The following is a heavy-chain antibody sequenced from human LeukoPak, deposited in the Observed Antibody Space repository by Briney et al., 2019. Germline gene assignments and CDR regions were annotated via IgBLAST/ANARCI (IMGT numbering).Heavy chain of an antibody. Sequence: SVKVSCKASGGTFSSYAISWVRQAPGQGLEWMGGIIPIFGTANYAQKFQGRVTITADKSTSTAYMELSSLRSEDTAVYYCASQVWFRGGGSPHGNFDYWGQGTLVTVSS. CDR3: ASQVWFRGGGSPHGNFDY. CDR2: IIPIFGTA. V-gene: IGHV1-69*06. J-gene: IGHJ4*02. CDR1: GGTFSSYA. D-gene: IGHD2-15*01.